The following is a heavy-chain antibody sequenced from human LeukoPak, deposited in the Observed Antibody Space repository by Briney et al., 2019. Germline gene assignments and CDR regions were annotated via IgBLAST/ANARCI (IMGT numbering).Heavy chain of an antibody. CDR1: GGSFSGYY. V-gene: IGHV4-34*01. CDR3: ALGYCSSTSCSPLDY. J-gene: IGHJ4*02. Sequence: PSETLSLTCAVYGGSFSGYYWSWIRQPPGKGLEWIGEINHSGSTNYNPSLKSRVTISVDTSKNQFSLKLSSVTAADTAVYYCALGYCSSTSCSPLDYWGQGTLVTVSS. D-gene: IGHD2-2*01. CDR2: INHSGST.